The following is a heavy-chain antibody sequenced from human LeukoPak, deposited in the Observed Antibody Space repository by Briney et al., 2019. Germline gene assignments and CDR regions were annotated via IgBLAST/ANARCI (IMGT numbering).Heavy chain of an antibody. CDR1: GYSISTNYS. CDR2: VHHSGRT. V-gene: IGHV4-38-2*02. CDR3: ARLANYVPVY. Sequence: SETLSLTCTVSGYSISTNYSWGWIRPPPGKGLEWIGSVHHSGRTYYNPSLKSRLTISLETSKKHFSLKLSSVTSADTAVYYCARLANYVPVYWGQGSLVTVSS. D-gene: IGHD1-7*01. J-gene: IGHJ4*02.